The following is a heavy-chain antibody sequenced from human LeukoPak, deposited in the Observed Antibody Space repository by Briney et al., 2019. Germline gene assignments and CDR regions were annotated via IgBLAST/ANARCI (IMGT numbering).Heavy chain of an antibody. V-gene: IGHV3-23*01. CDR3: AKEGDIVVVPAAIPDY. D-gene: IGHD2-2*02. J-gene: IGHJ4*02. Sequence: HPGGSLSLSCAASGFTFSSYAMSWVRQAPGKGLEWVSAISGSGGSTYYADSVKGRFTISRDNSKNTLYLQMNSLRAEDTAVYYCAKEGDIVVVPAAIPDYWGQGTLVTVSS. CDR2: ISGSGGST. CDR1: GFTFSSYA.